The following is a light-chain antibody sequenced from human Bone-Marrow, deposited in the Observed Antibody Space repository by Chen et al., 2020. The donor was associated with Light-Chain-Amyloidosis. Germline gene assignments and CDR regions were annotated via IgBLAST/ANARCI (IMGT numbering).Light chain of an antibody. J-gene: IGLJ2*01. CDR2: EVT. CDR3: NPYRSDYSLVV. CDR1: SSDIGVNNH. V-gene: IGLV2-14*01. Sequence: QSALTQPASVSGSPGQSITISCIGTSSDIGVNNHVSWYQQHPGKAPKLILYEVTNRPSGVSHRFSGSKSGDTASLTISGLQTEDDAVYYCNPYRSDYSLVVFGGGTKLTVL.